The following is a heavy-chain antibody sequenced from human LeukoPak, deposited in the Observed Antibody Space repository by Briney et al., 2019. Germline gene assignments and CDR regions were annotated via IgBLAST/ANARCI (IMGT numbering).Heavy chain of an antibody. CDR2: ISAGGRST. V-gene: IGHV3-23*01. Sequence: GGSLSLSCAASGFTLNTYAMSWVRQSPGKGLEWVSAISAGGRSTYYADSVKGRFTISRDNSKNTLYLQMNSLRAEDTAVYYCAKNQAGGDAVTLFDYWGQGTLVTVSS. CDR1: GFTLNTYA. CDR3: AKNQAGGDAVTLFDY. J-gene: IGHJ4*02. D-gene: IGHD3-16*01.